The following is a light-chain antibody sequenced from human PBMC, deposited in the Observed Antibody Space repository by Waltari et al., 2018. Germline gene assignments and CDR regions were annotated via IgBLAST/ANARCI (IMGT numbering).Light chain of an antibody. V-gene: IGLV2-14*01. J-gene: IGLJ2*01. CDR1: SRYVGGYHF. CDR3: SSYTSSSYVI. CDR2: DVS. Sequence: QSALTQPASVSGSPGQSITISFSGTSRYVGGYHFVSWYQQHPGKDPKLMTYDVSKRPSGVSNRFSGSKSGNTASLTISGLQADDEADYYCSSYTSSSYVIFGGGTKLTVL.